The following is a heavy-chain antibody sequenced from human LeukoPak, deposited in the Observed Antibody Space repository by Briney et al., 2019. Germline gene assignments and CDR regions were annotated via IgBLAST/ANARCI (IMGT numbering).Heavy chain of an antibody. CDR2: IYTSGST. V-gene: IGHV4-4*09. CDR3: ARYKEQQLVRFATLNYYYMDV. D-gene: IGHD6-13*01. J-gene: IGHJ6*03. Sequence: IXQXXXXXLEWIGYIYTSGSTNYNPSLKSRVTISVDTSKNQFSLKLSSVTAADTAVYYCARYKEQQLVRFATLNYYYMDVWGKGTTVTVSS.